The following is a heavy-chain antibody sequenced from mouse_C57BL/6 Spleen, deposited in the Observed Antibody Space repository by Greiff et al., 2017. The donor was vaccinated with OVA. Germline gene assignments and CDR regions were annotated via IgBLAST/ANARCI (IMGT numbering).Heavy chain of an antibody. Sequence: EVQGVESGGDLVKPGGSLKLSCAASGFTFSSYGMSWVRQTPDKRLEWVATISSGGSYTYYPDSVKGRFTISRDNAKNTLYLQMSSLKSEDTAMYYCATLTLDSAGYFFDYWGQGTTLTVSS. CDR1: GFTFSSYG. CDR3: ATLTLDSAGYFFDY. J-gene: IGHJ2*01. D-gene: IGHD3-2*02. CDR2: ISSGGSYT. V-gene: IGHV5-6*01.